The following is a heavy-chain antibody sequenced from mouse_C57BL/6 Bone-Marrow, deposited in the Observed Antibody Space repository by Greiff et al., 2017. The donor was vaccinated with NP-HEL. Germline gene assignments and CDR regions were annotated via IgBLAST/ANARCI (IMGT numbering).Heavy chain of an antibody. Sequence: QVQLKESGPGLVAPSQSLSITCTVSGFSLTSYGVHWVRQPPGKGLEWLVVIWSDGSATYNSALKSRLSISKDNSKSQVFLKMNSLQTDDTAMYYCARHDGSSYLYYAMDYWGQGTSVTVSS. D-gene: IGHD1-1*01. V-gene: IGHV2-6-1*01. CDR2: IWSDGSA. CDR3: ARHDGSSYLYYAMDY. CDR1: GFSLTSYG. J-gene: IGHJ4*01.